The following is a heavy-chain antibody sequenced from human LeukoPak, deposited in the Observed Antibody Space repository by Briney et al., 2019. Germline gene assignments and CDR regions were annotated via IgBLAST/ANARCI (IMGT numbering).Heavy chain of an antibody. CDR2: ISTYNGNT. CDR1: GYTFVTYG. V-gene: IGHV1-18*01. Sequence: ASVKVSCKASGYTFVTYGINWVRQAPGQGPEWIGRISTYNGNTKYALKFQDRVTLTRDTSTTTAYMELKSLTSDDRAVYYCARASFDHWGQGTLVIVSS. J-gene: IGHJ4*02. CDR3: ARASFDH.